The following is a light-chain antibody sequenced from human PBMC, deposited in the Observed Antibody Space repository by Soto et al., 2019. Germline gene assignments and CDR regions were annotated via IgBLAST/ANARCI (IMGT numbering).Light chain of an antibody. V-gene: IGKV4-1*01. CDR1: QSVLYSSNNKNH. Sequence: DIVMTQSPDSLAVSLGERATINCKSSQSVLYSSNNKNHLAWYQQKPGQPPKLLIYWASTRESGVPDRFSGSGSGTDFTLTISSLKAEDVAVYYCQQYESTPPTFGQGTKVEIK. CDR3: QQYESTPPT. CDR2: WAS. J-gene: IGKJ1*01.